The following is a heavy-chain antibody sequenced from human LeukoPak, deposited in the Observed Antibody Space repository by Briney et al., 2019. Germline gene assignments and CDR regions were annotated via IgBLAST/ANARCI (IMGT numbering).Heavy chain of an antibody. CDR2: ISGSGGST. V-gene: IGHV3-23*01. D-gene: IGHD1-26*01. J-gene: IGHJ4*02. CDR3: AKKGSIVGAYFDY. Sequence: PGGSLRLSCAAPGFTFSSYAMSWVRQAPGKGLEWVSAISGSGGSTYYADSVKGRFTISRDNSKNTLYLQMNSLRAEDTAVYYCAKKGSIVGAYFDYWGQGTLVTVSS. CDR1: GFTFSSYA.